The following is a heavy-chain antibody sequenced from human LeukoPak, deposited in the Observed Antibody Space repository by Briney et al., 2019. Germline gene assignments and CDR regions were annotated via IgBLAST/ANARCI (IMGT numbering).Heavy chain of an antibody. D-gene: IGHD3-10*01. V-gene: IGHV3-9*01. Sequence: PGGSPRLSCAASGFTFDDYAMHWVRQAPGKGLEWVSGISWNSGSIGYADSVKGRFTISRDNAKNSLYLQMNSLRAEDTALYYCAKDKVDGSGSYYWAGAFDIWGQGTMVTVSS. CDR3: AKDKVDGSGSYYWAGAFDI. J-gene: IGHJ3*02. CDR2: ISWNSGSI. CDR1: GFTFDDYA.